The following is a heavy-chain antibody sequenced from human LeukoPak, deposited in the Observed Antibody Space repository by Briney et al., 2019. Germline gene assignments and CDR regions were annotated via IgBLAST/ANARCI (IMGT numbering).Heavy chain of an antibody. J-gene: IGHJ4*02. D-gene: IGHD1-26*01. Sequence: SETLSLTCTVSGGSISSSSYYWGWIRQPPGRGLEWIGSIYYSGSTYYNPSLKSRVTISVDRSKNQFSLKLSSVTAADTAVYYCARAVVGAIDYWGQGTLVTVSS. CDR3: ARAVVGAIDY. CDR2: IYYSGST. V-gene: IGHV4-39*07. CDR1: GGSISSSSYY.